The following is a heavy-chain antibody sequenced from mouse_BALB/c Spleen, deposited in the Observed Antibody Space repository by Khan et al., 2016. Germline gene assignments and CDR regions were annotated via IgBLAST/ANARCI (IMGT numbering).Heavy chain of an antibody. J-gene: IGHJ1*01. Sequence: EVELVESGPGLVKPSQSLSLTCSVTGYSITSGYYWNWIRQFPGNKLEWMGYISYDGSHNYNPSLQNRISITRDTSKNQFFLKLNSVTTEDTATYYCASNWEGWYFDVWGAGTTVTVSS. CDR2: ISYDGSH. V-gene: IGHV3-6*02. CDR3: ASNWEGWYFDV. CDR1: GYSITSGYY. D-gene: IGHD4-1*01.